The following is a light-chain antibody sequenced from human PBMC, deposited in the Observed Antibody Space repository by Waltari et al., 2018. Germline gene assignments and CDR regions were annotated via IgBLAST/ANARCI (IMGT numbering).Light chain of an antibody. CDR2: GAS. V-gene: IGKV3-15*01. CDR3: QQYNSWPLT. CDR1: QSINNN. Sequence: EIMMTQSPATLSVSQGQRATLSCRASQSINNNLAWYQQNPGQAPRLLIYGASTRATGIPARFSGIGSGTEFTLTISSLQSEDFAVYYCQQYNSWPLTFGGGTKVEIK. J-gene: IGKJ4*01.